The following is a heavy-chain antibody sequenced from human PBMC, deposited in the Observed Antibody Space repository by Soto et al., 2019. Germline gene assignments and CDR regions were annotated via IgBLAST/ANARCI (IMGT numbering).Heavy chain of an antibody. Sequence: EVQLVESGGGLVQPGGSLRLSCAASGFTFSSYSMNWVRQAPGKGLEWVASISSSRSTIYYADSVTGRFTISRDHAKNSLYLQMNSLRYEDTAVYYCARDRITMIVVAGGAVALWGQGTMVTFSS. D-gene: IGHD3-22*01. V-gene: IGHV3-48*02. CDR2: ISSSRSTI. CDR1: GFTFSSYS. CDR3: ARDRITMIVVAGGAVAL. J-gene: IGHJ3*01.